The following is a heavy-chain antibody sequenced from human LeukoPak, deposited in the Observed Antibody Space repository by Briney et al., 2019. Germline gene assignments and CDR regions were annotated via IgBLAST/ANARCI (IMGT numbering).Heavy chain of an antibody. CDR3: ARDEGP. V-gene: IGHV4-4*02. Sequence: SETLSLTCAVSGGSITSNNWWSWVRQSPGKGLEWIGEIYHTGNSNYNPSLKSRVTISVDKSKNQFSMKLTSVTAEDTAFYYCARDEGPWGQGTLVTVSS. J-gene: IGHJ5*02. CDR1: GGSITSNNW. CDR2: IYHTGNS.